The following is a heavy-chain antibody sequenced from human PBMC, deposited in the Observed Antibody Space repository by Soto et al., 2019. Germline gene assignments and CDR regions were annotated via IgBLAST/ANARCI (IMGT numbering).Heavy chain of an antibody. Sequence: QSGGSLRLSCAASGFTFSSYWMQWVRQAPGKGLVWVSRINSDGSSTRYADSAKGRFTISRDNAKNTLYLQMNSLRAEDTALYYCARLGSWSGAYYYMDVWGRGTTVTVSS. CDR3: ARLGSWSGAYYYMDV. D-gene: IGHD3-3*01. CDR1: GFTFSSYW. CDR2: INSDGSST. V-gene: IGHV3-74*01. J-gene: IGHJ6*03.